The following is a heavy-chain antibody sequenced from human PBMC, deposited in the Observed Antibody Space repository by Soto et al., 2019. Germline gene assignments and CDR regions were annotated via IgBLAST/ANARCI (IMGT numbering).Heavy chain of an antibody. CDR3: ARDLDRVLYDY. CDR2: VSHDGSTT. V-gene: IGHV3-74*01. CDR1: VFTFSNYV. Sequence: WGSLRISCASSVFTFSNYVMHWVRQAPGKGLVWVSRVSHDGSTTSYADSVKGRFTISRDNSKNTLYLQMNSLRDEDTAVYYCARDLDRVLYDYWGQGTTVTVSS. J-gene: IGHJ4*02. D-gene: IGHD3-3*01.